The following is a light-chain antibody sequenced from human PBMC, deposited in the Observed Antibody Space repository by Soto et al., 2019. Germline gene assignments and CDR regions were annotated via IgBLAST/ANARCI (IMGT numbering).Light chain of an antibody. CDR1: QSVSSN. CDR2: GAS. Sequence: EIVMTQSPATLSVSPGERATLSCRASQSVSSNLAWYQQKPGQAPRLLIYGASTRATGIPARFSGSGSGTEFTLTISSLQSEDFATYYCQQTYITPLTFGGGTRVDIK. J-gene: IGKJ4*01. CDR3: QQTYITPLT. V-gene: IGKV3-15*01.